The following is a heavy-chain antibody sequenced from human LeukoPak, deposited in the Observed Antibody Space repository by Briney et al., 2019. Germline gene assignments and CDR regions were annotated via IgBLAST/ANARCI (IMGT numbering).Heavy chain of an antibody. Sequence: PSETLSLTCTVSGGSISSYYWSWIRQPPGKGLEWIGYIYYSGSTNYNPSLKSRVTISVDTSKNQFSLKLSSVTAGDTAVYYCARHMVRGVIDYWGQGTLVTVSS. J-gene: IGHJ4*02. V-gene: IGHV4-59*01. D-gene: IGHD3-10*01. CDR1: GGSISSYY. CDR2: IYYSGST. CDR3: ARHMVRGVIDY.